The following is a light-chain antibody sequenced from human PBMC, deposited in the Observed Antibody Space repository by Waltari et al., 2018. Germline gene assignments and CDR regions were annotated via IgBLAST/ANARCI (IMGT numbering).Light chain of an antibody. CDR1: SSNIGANYD. Sequence: QSVLTQPPSVSGAPGQRVTISCTGSSSNIGANYDVHWHQQVPGPAPQPLLFGNSKRPSGAPDQSSASKSGTSAALAITGLQADDEADYYCQSYDSSLSRYVFGSGTEVTVL. J-gene: IGLJ1*01. CDR2: GNS. CDR3: QSYDSSLSRYV. V-gene: IGLV1-40*01.